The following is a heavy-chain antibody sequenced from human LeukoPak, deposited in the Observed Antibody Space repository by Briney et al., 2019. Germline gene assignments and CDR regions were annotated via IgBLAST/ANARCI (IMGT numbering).Heavy chain of an antibody. CDR3: AKDATEYGDSHFDC. D-gene: IGHD4-17*01. V-gene: IGHV3-33*06. CDR2: IWNDGSHE. CDR1: GFTFSSYG. Sequence: PGTSLRLSCAASGFTFSSYGMHWVRQPPGKGLEWVAVIWNDGSHEYYADSEKGRFTISRDNSRDTVYLQMNSLRDEDTAVYYCAKDATEYGDSHFDCWGQGTLVTVSS. J-gene: IGHJ4*02.